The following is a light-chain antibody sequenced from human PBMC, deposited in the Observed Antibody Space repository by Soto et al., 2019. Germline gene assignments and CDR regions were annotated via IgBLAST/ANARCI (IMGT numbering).Light chain of an antibody. CDR3: QKYNSVPLT. CDR1: QGISIF. J-gene: IGKJ4*01. V-gene: IGKV1-27*01. Sequence: DIPMTQSPSSLSASVGDRVAITCRASQGISIFLAWYQQKPGKVPKLLISAASTLQSGVPSRFSGSGSGTDFTLTISSLQPEDVATYYCQKYNSVPLTFGGGTRVEI. CDR2: AAS.